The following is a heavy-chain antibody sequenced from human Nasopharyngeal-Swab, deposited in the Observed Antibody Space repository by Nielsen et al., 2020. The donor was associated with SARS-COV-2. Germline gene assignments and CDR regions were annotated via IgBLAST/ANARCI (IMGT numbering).Heavy chain of an antibody. CDR2: INFDGNDA. CDR1: GFMFSSFY. J-gene: IGHJ4*02. CDR3: ARDVGGATDF. Sequence: GESLKISCTASGFMFSSFYMEWVRQAPGKGLVWVSRINFDGNDAQYADSVKGRFPISRDNARNTLYLQLNSLRGEDTALYFCARDVGGATDFRGQGTLVTVSS. V-gene: IGHV3-74*01. D-gene: IGHD3-10*01.